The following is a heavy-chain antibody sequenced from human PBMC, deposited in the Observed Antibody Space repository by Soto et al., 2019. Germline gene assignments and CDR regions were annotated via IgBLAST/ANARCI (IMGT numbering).Heavy chain of an antibody. CDR3: SKGLRSPCSTMGCNYYYYYDGMGV. Sequence: PGGSLRLSCAASGFTFNDFAMHWVRQPPGKGLEWVSGISWNSGSIGYADSVKGRFTVSRDNTKNSLYLQMNSLRGEDTALYYCSKGLRSPCSTMGCNYYYYYDGMGVWGRGTTVTVSS. CDR2: ISWNSGSI. D-gene: IGHD3-10*01. CDR1: GFTFNDFA. J-gene: IGHJ6*02. V-gene: IGHV3-9*01.